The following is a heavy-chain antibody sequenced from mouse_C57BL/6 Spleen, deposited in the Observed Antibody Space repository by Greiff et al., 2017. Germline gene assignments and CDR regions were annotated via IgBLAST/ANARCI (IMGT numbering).Heavy chain of an antibody. J-gene: IGHJ3*01. Sequence: QVQLQQSGAELVRPGASVKLSCKASGYTFTDYYINWVKQRPGQGLEWIARIYPGSGNTYYNEKFKGKATLTAEKSSSTAYMQLSSLTSEDSAVYFCARETAQAGGFAYWGQGTLVTVSA. V-gene: IGHV1-76*01. CDR3: ARETAQAGGFAY. D-gene: IGHD3-2*02. CDR1: GYTFTDYY. CDR2: IYPGSGNT.